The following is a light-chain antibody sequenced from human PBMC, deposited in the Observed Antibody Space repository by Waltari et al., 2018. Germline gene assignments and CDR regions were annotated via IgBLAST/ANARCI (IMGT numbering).Light chain of an antibody. Sequence: VLKQSPGTLSLSPGERATLSGRASRSVIKYLAWYQQTPGRAPTLLIYHVSTRDTGIPDRFSGSGSGTGCSLTISRLEPDDFAVYYCQKYNSLPATFGQGTRVEIK. CDR1: RSVIKY. J-gene: IGKJ1*01. CDR3: QKYNSLPAT. CDR2: HVS. V-gene: IGKV3-20*01.